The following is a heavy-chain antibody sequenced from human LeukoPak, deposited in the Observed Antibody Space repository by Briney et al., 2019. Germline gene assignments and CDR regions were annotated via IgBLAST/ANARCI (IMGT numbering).Heavy chain of an antibody. CDR3: ARVRGAGSSWYAIPYFDY. CDR1: GSSISSSSYY. Sequence: PSETLSLTCTVSGSSISSSSYYWGWIRQPPGKGLEWIGSIYYSGSTYYNPSLKSRVTISVDTSKNQFSLKLSSVTAADTAVYYCARVRGAGSSWYAIPYFDYWGQGTLVTVSS. J-gene: IGHJ4*02. CDR2: IYYSGST. V-gene: IGHV4-39*07. D-gene: IGHD6-13*01.